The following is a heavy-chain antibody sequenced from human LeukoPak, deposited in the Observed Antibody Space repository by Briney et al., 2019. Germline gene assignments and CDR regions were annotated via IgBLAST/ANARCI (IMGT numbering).Heavy chain of an antibody. J-gene: IGHJ4*02. CDR2: INHSGST. CDR3: ARISRSCSGGSCYGPAVLDY. CDR1: GGSISSYY. V-gene: IGHV4-34*01. D-gene: IGHD2-15*01. Sequence: SETLSLTCTVSGGSISSYYWSWIRQPPGKGLEWIGEINHSGSTNYNPSLKSRVTISVDTSKNQFSLKLSSVTAADTAVYYCARISRSCSGGSCYGPAVLDYWGQGTLVTVSS.